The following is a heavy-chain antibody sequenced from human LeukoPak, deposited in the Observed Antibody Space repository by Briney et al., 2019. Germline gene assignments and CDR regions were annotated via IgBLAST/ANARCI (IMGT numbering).Heavy chain of an antibody. D-gene: IGHD2-15*01. Sequence: PSETLSLTCTVSGGSISSSSYYWGWIRQPPGKGLEWIGSIYYSGSTYYNPSLKSRVTISVDTSKNQFSLKLSSVTAADTAVYYCASLWVVVVAATPVGIDPWGQGTLVTVSS. J-gene: IGHJ5*02. CDR1: GGSISSSSYY. CDR2: IYYSGST. V-gene: IGHV4-39*07. CDR3: ASLWVVVVAATPVGIDP.